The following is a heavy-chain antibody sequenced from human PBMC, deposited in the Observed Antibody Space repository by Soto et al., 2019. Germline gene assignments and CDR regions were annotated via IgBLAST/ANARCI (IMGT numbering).Heavy chain of an antibody. CDR2: IIPIFGTA. D-gene: IGHD3-3*01. CDR3: ARDSCSGFGSGLRARYLYGMDV. J-gene: IGHJ6*02. CDR1: GGTFSSYA. V-gene: IGHV1-69*01. Sequence: QVQLVQSGAEVKKPGSSVTVSCKASGGTFSSYAISWVRQAPGQGLEWMGGIIPIFGTANYAQKFQGRVTITADESTSTAYMELSSLRSEDTAVYYCARDSCSGFGSGLRARYLYGMDVWGQGTTVTVSS.